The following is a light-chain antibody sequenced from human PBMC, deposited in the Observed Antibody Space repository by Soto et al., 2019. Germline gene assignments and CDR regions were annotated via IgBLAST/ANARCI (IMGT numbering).Light chain of an antibody. CDR3: QQYCGSPRIT. V-gene: IGKV3-20*01. CDR1: ARLSSVY. J-gene: IGKJ5*01. Sequence: EIVLTQSPGTLSLSPGERAPLSCGASARLSSVYLAWYQHRPGQPPRLLIYVASNRATGIPDRFSCSGSGTDFTLIINKLEPEEVAIYYCQQYCGSPRITFSQGTRLEIK. CDR2: VAS.